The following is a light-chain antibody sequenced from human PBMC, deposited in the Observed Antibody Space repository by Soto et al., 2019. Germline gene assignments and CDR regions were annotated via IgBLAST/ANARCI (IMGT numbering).Light chain of an antibody. CDR2: RNT. Sequence: QSVLTQPPSASGTPGQRVTISCSGSTSNIGSDTVNWNQQLPGTAPKLIIYRNTQQPSGVPDRVSGSKCGASASLASSGIQSEDEAGYYCASWDDSLDVVVFGGGTKLTVL. CDR1: TSNIGSDT. J-gene: IGLJ2*01. CDR3: ASWDDSLDVVV. V-gene: IGLV1-44*01.